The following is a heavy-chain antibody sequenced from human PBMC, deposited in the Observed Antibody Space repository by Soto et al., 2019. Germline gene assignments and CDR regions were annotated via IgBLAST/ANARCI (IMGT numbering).Heavy chain of an antibody. V-gene: IGHV3-30*18. CDR3: AKSEDYSLDY. CDR2: ISYDGSNK. CDR1: GFTFSSYG. D-gene: IGHD4-4*01. J-gene: IGHJ4*02. Sequence: QVQLVESGGGVVQPGRSLRLSCAASGFTFSSYGMHWVRQAPGKGLEWVAVISYDGSNKYYADSVKGRFTISRDNSKNTLYLQMNSLRAEDTAVYYCAKSEDYSLDYWGQGTLVTVSS.